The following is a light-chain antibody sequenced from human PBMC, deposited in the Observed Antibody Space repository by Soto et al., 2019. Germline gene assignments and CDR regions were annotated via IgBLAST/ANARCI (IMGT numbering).Light chain of an antibody. V-gene: IGLV1-40*01. CDR1: RSNIGAGYG. J-gene: IGLJ2*01. Sequence: QSVLTEPPSVSGAPGQRVTISCTGSRSNIGAGYGVHWYQQLPGTAPKLLIYADNNRPSGVPDRFSGSKSGTSASLAITGLQAEDEADYYCLSYYTSLSGFVVFGGGTKVTVL. CDR3: LSYYTSLSGFVV. CDR2: ADN.